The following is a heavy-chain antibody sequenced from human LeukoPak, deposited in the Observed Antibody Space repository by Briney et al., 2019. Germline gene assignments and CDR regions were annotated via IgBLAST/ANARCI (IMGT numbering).Heavy chain of an antibody. CDR2: IYTGGST. Sequence: PGRSLRLSCAASGFTVSNNYMSWVRQAPGKGLEWVSVIYTGGSTDYADSVKGRFTISRDNSKNTLYLQMNSLRAEDTAMYYCARGRQGYGDYFSWGQGTLVTVSS. CDR3: ARGRQGYGDYFS. V-gene: IGHV3-53*01. J-gene: IGHJ5*02. CDR1: GFTVSNNY. D-gene: IGHD4-17*01.